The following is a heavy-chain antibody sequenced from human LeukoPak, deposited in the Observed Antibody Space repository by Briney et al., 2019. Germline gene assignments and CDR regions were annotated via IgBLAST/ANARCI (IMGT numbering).Heavy chain of an antibody. J-gene: IGHJ4*02. CDR3: SRESGPFCPFGY. Sequence: PSGTLSLTCGVSGGSISSTSWWSWVRQPPGQGLEWIGEISLAGQTNYNPSLNGRVTMSLDKSSNQLSLHLTSVTAADTATYFCSRESGPFCPFGYWGQGTLVIVSS. CDR1: GGSISSTSW. CDR2: ISLAGQT. D-gene: IGHD1-26*01. V-gene: IGHV4-4*02.